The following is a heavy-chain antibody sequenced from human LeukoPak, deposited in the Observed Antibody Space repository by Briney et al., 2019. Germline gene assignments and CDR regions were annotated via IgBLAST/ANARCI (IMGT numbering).Heavy chain of an antibody. D-gene: IGHD3-22*01. J-gene: IGHJ4*02. CDR2: IIPIFGTA. CDR3: ARELRYYDSSGYNYGY. CDR1: GGTFSSYA. V-gene: IGHV1-69*13. Sequence: ASVKVSCKASGGTFSSYAISWVRQAPGQGLEWMGGIIPIFGTANYAQKFQGRVTITADESTSTAYMELSSLRSEDTAVYYCARELRYYDSSGYNYGYWGQGTLVTVSS.